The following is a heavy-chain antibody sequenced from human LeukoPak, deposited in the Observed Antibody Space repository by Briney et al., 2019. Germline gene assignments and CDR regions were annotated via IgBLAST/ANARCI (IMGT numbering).Heavy chain of an antibody. V-gene: IGHV3-11*05. CDR3: ARETPQTMVRGVID. J-gene: IGHJ3*01. CDR1: EFTLSDYH. CDR2: ITISSGHT. D-gene: IGHD3-10*01. Sequence: PGGSLRLSCVASEFTLSDYHMSWIRQAPGQGLEWVSSITISSGHTNYADSVKGRFIISSDSAKNSLYLQMNSLRAEDTAIYFCARETPQTMVRGVIDWGQGTMVTVSS.